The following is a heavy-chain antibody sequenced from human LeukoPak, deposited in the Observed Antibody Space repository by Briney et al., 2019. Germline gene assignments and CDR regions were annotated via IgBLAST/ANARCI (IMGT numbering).Heavy chain of an antibody. V-gene: IGHV4-4*02. CDR3: ARDRSDKTDYYGSGSKYYYYYMDV. CDR2: IYHSGSA. D-gene: IGHD3-10*01. CDR1: GGSISSSNW. J-gene: IGHJ6*03. Sequence: SETLSLTCAVSGGSISSSNWWSWVRQPPGKGLEWIGEIYHSGSANYNPSLKSRVTISVDKSKNQFSLKLSSVTAADTAVYYCARDRSDKTDYYGSGSKYYYYYMDVWGKGTTVTVSS.